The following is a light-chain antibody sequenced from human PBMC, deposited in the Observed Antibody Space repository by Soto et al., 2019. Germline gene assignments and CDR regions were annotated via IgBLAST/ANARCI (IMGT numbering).Light chain of an antibody. Sequence: EIQMTQSPSTLSASVGDRVTITCRASQSISSWLAWYQQTPGKAPKVLIYKASSLESGVPSRFSGSGSGTEFTLTISSLQRDDFATYYCQQYNSYPWTFGQGTKVEIK. J-gene: IGKJ1*01. CDR3: QQYNSYPWT. CDR2: KAS. CDR1: QSISSW. V-gene: IGKV1-5*03.